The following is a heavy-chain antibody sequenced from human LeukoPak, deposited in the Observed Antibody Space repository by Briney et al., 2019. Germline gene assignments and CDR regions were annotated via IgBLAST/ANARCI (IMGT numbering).Heavy chain of an antibody. Sequence: PGGTLRLSCAASGFTFSSYGMHWVRQAPGKGLEWVTFIRYDGSNKYYADSAKGRFTISRDNPKNTLHLQMNSLRAEDTAVYYCATPYSGGYFDLHYWGQGTLVTVSS. CDR3: ATPYSGGYFDLHY. D-gene: IGHD1-26*01. J-gene: IGHJ4*02. CDR2: IRYDGSNK. V-gene: IGHV3-30*02. CDR1: GFTFSSYG.